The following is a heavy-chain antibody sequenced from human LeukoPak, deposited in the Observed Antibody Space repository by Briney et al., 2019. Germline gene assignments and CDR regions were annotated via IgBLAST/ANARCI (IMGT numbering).Heavy chain of an antibody. J-gene: IGHJ6*03. CDR3: ARLRSSSWYPLVDYYYYMDV. CDR1: GGSITNSTYY. Sequence: PSETLSLTCSVSGGSITNSTYYWAWIRQPPGKGLEWIGSIYHNGNTYYNTSLKSRVTISVDTSKNQFSLKLSSVTAADTAVYYCARLRSSSWYPLVDYYYYMDVWGKGTTVTISS. CDR2: IYHNGNT. D-gene: IGHD6-13*01. V-gene: IGHV4-39*01.